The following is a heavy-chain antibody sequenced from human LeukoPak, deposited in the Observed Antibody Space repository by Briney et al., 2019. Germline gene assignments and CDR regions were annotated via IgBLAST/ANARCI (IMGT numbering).Heavy chain of an antibody. CDR1: GFSFIAYW. CDR3: ARFGYVAAVDV. Sequence: GGSLRLSCAASGFSFIAYWMTWFRRPPGTGREWVANINPAGSETYYVDPVKGRFSISRDNAKNLVYLQMNSLRAEDTAVYHCARFGYVAAVDVWGQGTPVTVSS. J-gene: IGHJ4*02. V-gene: IGHV3-7*01. CDR2: INPAGSET. D-gene: IGHD2-15*01.